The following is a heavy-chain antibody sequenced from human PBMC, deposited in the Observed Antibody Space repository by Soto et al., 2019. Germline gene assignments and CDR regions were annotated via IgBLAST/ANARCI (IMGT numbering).Heavy chain of an antibody. CDR1: GFTFSSYS. Sequence: GGSLRLSCAASGFTFSSYSMNWVRQAPGKGLEWVSSISSSSSYIYYADSVKGRFTISRDNAKNSLYLQMNRLRAEDTAVYYCARESGSCRGGSCHLEYFQHWGKGTLVTVSS. J-gene: IGHJ1*01. D-gene: IGHD2-15*01. CDR2: ISSSSSYI. V-gene: IGHV3-21*01. CDR3: ARESGSCRGGSCHLEYFQH.